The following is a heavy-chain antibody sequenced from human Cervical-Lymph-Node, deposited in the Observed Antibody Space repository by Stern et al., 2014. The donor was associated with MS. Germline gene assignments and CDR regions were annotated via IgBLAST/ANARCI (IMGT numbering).Heavy chain of an antibody. V-gene: IGHV2-5*01. Sequence: QITLKESGPTLVKPTQTLTVTCAFSGFSLATTGAGVGWIRQPPGKALEWLAMVYWNADKRYNPSLKNRLTITKDTSKDLVVLTLTNMDPVDSATYYCAHRPPSGNSLFAYWGQGTLVIVSS. CDR2: VYWNADK. D-gene: IGHD3-10*01. CDR3: AHRPPSGNSLFAY. J-gene: IGHJ4*02. CDR1: GFSLATTGAG.